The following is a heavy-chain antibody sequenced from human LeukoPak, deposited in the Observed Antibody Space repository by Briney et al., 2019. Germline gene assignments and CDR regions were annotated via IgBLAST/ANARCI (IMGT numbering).Heavy chain of an antibody. CDR2: IYYSGST. J-gene: IGHJ5*02. V-gene: IGHV4-59*07. CDR3: ARLGGPINWFDP. D-gene: IGHD6-25*01. Sequence: SDTLSLTCTLSGGSISSYYWSWIRQPPGERLEWIGYIYYSGSTNYNPSLKSRATISVDTSKNQFSLKLSSVTAADTAVYYCARLGGPINWFDPWGQGTLVTVSS. CDR1: GGSISSYY.